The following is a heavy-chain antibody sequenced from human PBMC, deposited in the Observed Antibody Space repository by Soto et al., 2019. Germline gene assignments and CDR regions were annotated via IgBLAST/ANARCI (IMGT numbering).Heavy chain of an antibody. J-gene: IGHJ3*02. CDR2: VYYTGNT. D-gene: IGHD2-2*01. Sequence: PSETLSLTCTVSADSINNSSYYWGWIRQPPGKGLEWIANVYYTGNTFYNPSLRSRVTISVDTSKSQFSLRLTSVTAADTAVYFCARRNIALEQAACRGFGMWGPGTMVTVSS. CDR1: ADSINNSSYY. V-gene: IGHV4-39*01. CDR3: ARRNIALEQAACRGFGM.